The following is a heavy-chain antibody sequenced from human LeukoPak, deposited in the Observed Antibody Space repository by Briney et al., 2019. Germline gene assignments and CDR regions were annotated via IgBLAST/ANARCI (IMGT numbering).Heavy chain of an antibody. D-gene: IGHD1/OR15-1a*01. Sequence: PGGSLRLSCAASGFTVSSNYMSWVRQAPGKGLEWISVIYSGGSTYYADSVKGRFTISRDNSKNTLYLQMNSLRAEDTAVYYCAKQKAQKVFDYWGQGTLVTVSS. CDR1: GFTVSSNY. CDR3: AKQKAQKVFDY. CDR2: IYSGGST. V-gene: IGHV3-53*01. J-gene: IGHJ4*02.